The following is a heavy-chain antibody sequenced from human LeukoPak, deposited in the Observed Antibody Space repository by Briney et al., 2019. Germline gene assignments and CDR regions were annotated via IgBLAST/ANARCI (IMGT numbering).Heavy chain of an antibody. J-gene: IGHJ4*02. CDR3: AKGGGYSYGYPYDY. V-gene: IGHV3-23*01. CDR2: TSGSGGST. D-gene: IGHD5-18*01. Sequence: GGSLRLSCAASGFTFSSYAMSWVRQAPGKGLEWVSATSGSGGSTYYADSVKGRFTISRANSKNTVYLQMNSLRAEDTAVYYCAKGGGYSYGYPYDYWGQGTLVTVSS. CDR1: GFTFSSYA.